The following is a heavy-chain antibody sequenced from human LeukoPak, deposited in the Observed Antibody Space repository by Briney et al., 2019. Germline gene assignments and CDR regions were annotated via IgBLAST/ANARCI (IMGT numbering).Heavy chain of an antibody. CDR2: VHLDGRT. D-gene: IGHD3-3*01. CDR3: AREGGFYRPLDY. J-gene: IGHJ4*02. Sequence: SETLSLTCTVSGGSISSYYWSWIRQPPGKGLEWIGEVHLDGRTNYNPSLTGRLTLSVDLYENHISLKLTSVTAADTAVYYCAREGGFYRPLDYLGQGTLVTVSS. CDR1: GGSISSYY. V-gene: IGHV4-4*07.